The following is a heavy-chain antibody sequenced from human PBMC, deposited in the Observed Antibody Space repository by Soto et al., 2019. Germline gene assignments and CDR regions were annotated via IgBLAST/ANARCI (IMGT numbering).Heavy chain of an antibody. D-gene: IGHD1-26*01. CDR2: IRNKANSYIT. J-gene: IGHJ4*01. CDR3: ARDSGKAAYFDY. Sequence: PGGSQRLSCAASGFTFSDHYMDWVRQAPGKGQEWVGRIRNKANSYITDYAASVKDRFTISRDDTKDSMYLQMNSLKTEDTAIYYCARDSGKAAYFDYWCHGTLATVSS. V-gene: IGHV3-72*01. CDR1: GFTFSDHY.